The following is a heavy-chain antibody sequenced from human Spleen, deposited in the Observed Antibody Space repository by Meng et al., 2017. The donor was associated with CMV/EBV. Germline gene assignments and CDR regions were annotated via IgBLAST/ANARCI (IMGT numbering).Heavy chain of an antibody. D-gene: IGHD2-15*01. Sequence: SETLSLTCTVSGGSISSGEYYWSWIRQSPGKGLEWIGHIYYSGSTYYIPSLKSRVTISVDTSKNQFSLKLSSVTAADTAVYYCARDSVIGGRSPGGMDVWGQGTTVTVSS. J-gene: IGHJ6*02. CDR1: GGSISSGEYY. V-gene: IGHV4-30-4*01. CDR2: IYYSGST. CDR3: ARDSVIGGRSPGGMDV.